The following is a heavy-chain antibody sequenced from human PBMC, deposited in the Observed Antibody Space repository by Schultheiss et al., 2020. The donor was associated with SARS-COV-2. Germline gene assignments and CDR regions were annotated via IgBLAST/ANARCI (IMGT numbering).Heavy chain of an antibody. CDR1: GFTFSSYA. CDR2: ISGSGGST. CDR3: ARVLLLGAFDI. J-gene: IGHJ3*02. Sequence: GESLKISCAASGFTFSSYAMSWVRQAPGKGLEWVSAISGSGGSTYYADSVKGRFTISRDNSKNTLYLQMNSLRAEDTAVYYCARVLLLGAFDIWGQGTMVTVSS. V-gene: IGHV3-23*01.